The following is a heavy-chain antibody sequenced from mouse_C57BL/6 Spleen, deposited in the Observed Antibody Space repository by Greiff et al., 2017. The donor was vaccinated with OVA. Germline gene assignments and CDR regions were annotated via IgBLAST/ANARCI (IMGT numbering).Heavy chain of an antibody. J-gene: IGHJ1*03. CDR3: ARHEDYPWYFDV. Sequence: EVQRVESGGDLVKPGGSLKLSCAASGFTFSSYGMSWVRQTPDKRLEWVATISSGGSYTYYPDSVKGRFTISRDNAKNTLYLQMSSLKSEDTAMYYCARHEDYPWYFDVWGTGTTVTVSS. V-gene: IGHV5-6*01. D-gene: IGHD2-4*01. CDR1: GFTFSSYG. CDR2: ISSGGSYT.